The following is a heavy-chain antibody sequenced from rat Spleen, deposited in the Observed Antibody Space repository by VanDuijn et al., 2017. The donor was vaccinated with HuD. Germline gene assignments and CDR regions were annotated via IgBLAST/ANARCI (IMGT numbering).Heavy chain of an antibody. Sequence: EVQLVESGGGLVQPGRSLKLSCAASGFTFSDYYMAWVRQAPTKGLEWVASISYDGGSIYYRDSVKGRFTISRKNAISSLYLQMDSLRSEDTATYYCSTSDHWVMDAWGQGTSVTVSS. J-gene: IGHJ4*01. D-gene: IGHD3-5*01. CDR3: STSDHWVMDA. CDR1: GFTFSDYY. CDR2: ISYDGGSI. V-gene: IGHV5-20*01.